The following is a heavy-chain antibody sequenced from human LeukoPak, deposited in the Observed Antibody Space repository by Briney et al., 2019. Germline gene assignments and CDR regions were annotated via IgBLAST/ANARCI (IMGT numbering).Heavy chain of an antibody. J-gene: IGHJ4*02. CDR3: AKGATVTTSLDF. D-gene: IGHD4-17*01. Sequence: GRCLRLSCAASGFTFSSYGIQWVRQAPGKGLGWVAFISYDGSNKNYADSVKGRFTISRDNSRNTVYLQMNSLRPEDTAVYNCAKGATVTTSLDFWGQGTLVTVSS. V-gene: IGHV3-30*18. CDR2: ISYDGSNK. CDR1: GFTFSSYG.